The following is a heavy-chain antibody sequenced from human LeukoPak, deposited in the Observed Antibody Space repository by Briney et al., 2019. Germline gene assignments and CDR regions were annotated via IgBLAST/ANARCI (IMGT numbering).Heavy chain of an antibody. J-gene: IGHJ4*02. V-gene: IGHV1-2*02. CDR1: GYTFTGYY. CDR3: AEVGGALGAKDY. D-gene: IGHD1-26*01. Sequence: ASVTVSFTASGYTFTGYYMHWVRQAPGQGLEWMGWTNPNSGGTNYAQKFQGRVTMTRDTSITTAYIELSSLRSDDTAVYYCAEVGGALGAKDYGGRGTLATVS. CDR2: TNPNSGGT.